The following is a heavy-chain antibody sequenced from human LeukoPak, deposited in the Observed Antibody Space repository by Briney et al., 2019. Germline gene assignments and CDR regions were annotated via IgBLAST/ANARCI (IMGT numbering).Heavy chain of an antibody. J-gene: IGHJ4*02. CDR3: ATNYYDSSGYYYYFDY. Sequence: SETLSLTCTVSGGSISSYYWSWIRQPPGKGLEWIGYIYYSGSTNYNPSLKSRVTISVDTSKNRFSLKLSSVTAADTAVYYCATNYYDSSGYYYYFDYWGQGTLVTVSS. CDR1: GGSISSYY. D-gene: IGHD3-22*01. CDR2: IYYSGST. V-gene: IGHV4-59*08.